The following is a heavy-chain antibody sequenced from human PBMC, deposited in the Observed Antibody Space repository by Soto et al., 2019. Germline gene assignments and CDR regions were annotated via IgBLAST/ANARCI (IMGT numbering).Heavy chain of an antibody. J-gene: IGHJ5*02. Sequence: GGSLRLSWAASGFTFSSYEMNWVRQAPGKGLEWVSYISSSGSTIYYADSVKGRFTISRDNAKNSLYLQMNSLRAEDTAVYYCARGQDIVVVVAATKGSWFDPWGQGTLVTVSS. V-gene: IGHV3-48*03. D-gene: IGHD2-15*01. CDR3: ARGQDIVVVVAATKGSWFDP. CDR2: ISSSGSTI. CDR1: GFTFSSYE.